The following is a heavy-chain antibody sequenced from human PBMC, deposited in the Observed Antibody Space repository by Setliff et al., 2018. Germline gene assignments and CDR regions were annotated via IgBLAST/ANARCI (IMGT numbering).Heavy chain of an antibody. V-gene: IGHV4-61*08. CDR3: ARGPEMAAIDY. CDR1: GGSISSGGYY. CDR2: VYYSGAA. Sequence: KPSETLSLTCTVSGGSISSGGYYWSWIRQPPGKGLEFIGYVYYSGAANYAPSLKSRVTISVDTSKNQFSLKLSSVTAADTAVYYCARGPEMAAIDYWGQGTLVTVSS. J-gene: IGHJ4*02. D-gene: IGHD3-10*01.